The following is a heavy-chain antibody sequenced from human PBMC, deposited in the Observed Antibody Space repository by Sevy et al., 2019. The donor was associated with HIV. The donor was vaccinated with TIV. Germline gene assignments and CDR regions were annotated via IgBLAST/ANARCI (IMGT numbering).Heavy chain of an antibody. V-gene: IGHV3-30-3*01. CDR3: ARALEGLRVVVAATAYYYYGMDV. J-gene: IGHJ6*02. CDR2: ISYDGSNK. D-gene: IGHD2-15*01. CDR1: GFTVSSYA. Sequence: GGSLRLSCAASGFTVSSYAMHWVRQAPGKGLEWVAVISYDGSNKYYADSVKGRLTISRDNSKNTLYLPMNSLRAEDTAVYYCARALEGLRVVVAATAYYYYGMDVWGQGTTVTVSS.